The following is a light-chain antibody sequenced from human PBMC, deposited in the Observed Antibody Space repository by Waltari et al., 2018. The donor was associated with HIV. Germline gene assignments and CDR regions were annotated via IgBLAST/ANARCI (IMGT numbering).Light chain of an antibody. CDR2: KDS. Sequence: SFELTQPPSLSVFPGQTTTITCSGDALPNTYVYWYQQKSGLAPVLIIYKDSWRPSGIPERFSASSSGTTATLTISGVQAEDEADYYCQSADTSTSYDVFGTGTKVTVL. V-gene: IGLV3-25*03. J-gene: IGLJ1*01. CDR3: QSADTSTSYDV. CDR1: ALPNTY.